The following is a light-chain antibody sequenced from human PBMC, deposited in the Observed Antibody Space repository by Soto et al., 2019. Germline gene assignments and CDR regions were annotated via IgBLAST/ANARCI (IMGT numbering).Light chain of an antibody. CDR2: DAS. J-gene: IGKJ1*01. V-gene: IGKV1-27*01. CDR1: QDISNY. Sequence: DIQMTQSPSSLSASVGDRVTITCQASQDISNYLNWYQQKPGKALKLLIYDASNLHPGVPSRFSGSGSGTDFTLTISSLQPEDVATYYCQKYNSAPRTFGQGTKVDIK. CDR3: QKYNSAPRT.